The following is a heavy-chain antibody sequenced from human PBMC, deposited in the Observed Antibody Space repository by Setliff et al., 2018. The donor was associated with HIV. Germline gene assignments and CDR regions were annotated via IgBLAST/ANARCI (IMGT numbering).Heavy chain of an antibody. J-gene: IGHJ6*03. CDR2: LRPSGNP. V-gene: IGHV4-39*01. CDR1: GGPFSSSSYY. D-gene: IGHD2-21*01. Sequence: PSETLSLTCTVSGGPFSSSSYYWGWIRQPPEKGPEVFGSLRPSGNPNYNPSRKSRVTIYVDTSKNQLSLNLSSVTAADTAVYYCARHGAFYSSYYMDVWGKGTTVTVSS. CDR3: ARHGAFYSSYYMDV.